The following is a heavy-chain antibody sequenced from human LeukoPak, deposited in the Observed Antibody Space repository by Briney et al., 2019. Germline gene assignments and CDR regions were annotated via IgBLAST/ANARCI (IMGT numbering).Heavy chain of an antibody. J-gene: IGHJ6*03. CDR2: ISSSSSYI. V-gene: IGHV3-21*04. CDR1: GFTFSSYS. CDR3: AKVANDFWSGYYTRYYYYYYYMDV. Sequence: GGSLRLSCAASGFTFSSYSMNWVRQAPGKGLEWVSSISSSSSYIYYADSVKGRFTISRDNAKNSLYLQMNSLRAEDTAVYYCAKVANDFWSGYYTRYYYYYYYMDVWGKGTTVTVSS. D-gene: IGHD3-3*01.